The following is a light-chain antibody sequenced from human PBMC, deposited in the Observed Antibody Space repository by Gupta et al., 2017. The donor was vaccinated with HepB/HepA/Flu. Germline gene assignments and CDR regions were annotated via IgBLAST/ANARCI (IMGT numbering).Light chain of an antibody. Sequence: EIVLTQSPGTLSLSPGERATLSCRASQSVRSNLLVWYQQKRGQAPRLLIYDASYRATGIPDRFSGSGSGTDFTLIISRLEPEEFAVYYCQQYGNSPITFGQGTRLEIK. J-gene: IGKJ5*01. CDR1: QSVRSNL. V-gene: IGKV3-20*01. CDR3: QQYGNSPIT. CDR2: DAS.